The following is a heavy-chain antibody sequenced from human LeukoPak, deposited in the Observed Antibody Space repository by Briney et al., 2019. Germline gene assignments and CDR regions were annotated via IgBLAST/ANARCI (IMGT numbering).Heavy chain of an antibody. CDR1: GGSFSGYY. J-gene: IGHJ6*03. D-gene: IGHD6-6*01. V-gene: IGHV4-34*01. Sequence: SETLSLTCAVYGGSFSGYYWSWIRQPPGKGLEWIGEINHSGSTNYNPSLKSRVTISVDTSKNQFSLKLSSVTAADTAVYYCARAPGIAARIYYYYYMDVWGKGTTVTVSS. CDR3: ARAPGIAARIYYYYYMDV. CDR2: INHSGST.